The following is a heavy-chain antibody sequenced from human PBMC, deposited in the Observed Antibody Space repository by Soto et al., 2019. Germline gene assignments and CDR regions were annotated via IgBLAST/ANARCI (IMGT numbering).Heavy chain of an antibody. Sequence: QVQLVQSGAALKKTGASMKLSCQASGFAFSTYDFSWLRRSTGRGLEWTGWISGYNGKTKYAENFQQRVTISSAAAPTAVYGELFGLRSEHPAIYFCARVPFVEVYSINFWGQGTLVTLSA. V-gene: IGHV1-3*01. CDR3: ARVPFVEVYSINF. D-gene: IGHD2-15*01. CDR1: GFAFSTYD. J-gene: IGHJ4*02. CDR2: ISGYNGKT.